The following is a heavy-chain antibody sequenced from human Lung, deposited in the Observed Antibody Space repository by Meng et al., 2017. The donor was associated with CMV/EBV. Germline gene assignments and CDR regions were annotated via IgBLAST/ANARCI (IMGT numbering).Heavy chain of an antibody. CDR2: ISYDGSNK. CDR3: ARDRNQLLLGGGFDY. Sequence: GGSLRLXCAASGFIFNSYAMHWVRQAPGKGLECVAIISYDGSNKYYVDSVKGRFIISRDKSKNTLYLQMNSLRAEDTAVYYCARDRNQLLLGGGFDYWGQGTLVTVSS. CDR1: GFIFNSYA. J-gene: IGHJ4*02. V-gene: IGHV3-30*04. D-gene: IGHD2-2*01.